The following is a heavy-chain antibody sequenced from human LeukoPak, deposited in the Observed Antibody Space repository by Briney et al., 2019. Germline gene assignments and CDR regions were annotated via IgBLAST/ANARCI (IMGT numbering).Heavy chain of an antibody. CDR2: VRYDGSAK. J-gene: IGHJ3*02. CDR1: GFTFSSYG. V-gene: IGHV3-30*02. CDR3: ARDECSGGSCYSSGFDAFDI. D-gene: IGHD2-15*01. Sequence: GGSLRLSCAASGFTFSSYGMYWVPQAPGKGLEWVALVRYDGSAKYYAGSVKGRFTISRDSSKNTLYLEMNSLRAEDTAVYYCARDECSGGSCYSSGFDAFDIWGQGTMVTVSS.